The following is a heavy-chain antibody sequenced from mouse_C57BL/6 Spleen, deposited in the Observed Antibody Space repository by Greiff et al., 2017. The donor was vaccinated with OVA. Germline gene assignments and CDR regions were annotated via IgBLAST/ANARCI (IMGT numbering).Heavy chain of an antibody. CDR1: GYTFTSYW. CDR2: IDPSDSYT. D-gene: IGHD1-1*01. CDR3: ARDILLLRRRYFDV. V-gene: IGHV1-69*01. J-gene: IGHJ1*03. Sequence: QVQLKQPGAELVMPGASVKLSCKASGYTFTSYWMHWVKQRPGQGLEWIGEIDPSDSYTNYNQKFKGKSTLTVDKSSSTAYMQLSSLTSEDYAVYYCARDILLLRRRYFDVWGTGTTVTVSS.